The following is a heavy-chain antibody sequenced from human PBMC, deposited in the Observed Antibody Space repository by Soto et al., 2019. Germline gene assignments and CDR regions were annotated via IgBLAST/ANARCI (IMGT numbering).Heavy chain of an antibody. D-gene: IGHD6-19*01. CDR1: GGSISSGGYY. CDR2: INHSGST. J-gene: IGHJ4*02. Sequence: PSETLSLTCTVSGGSISSGGYYWYWIRQHPGKGLEWIGEINHSGSTNYNPSLKSRVAISVDTSKNQFSLNLTSVTAADTAVYYCGPRGAVADPRGYWGQGTLVTVSS. CDR3: GPRGAVADPRGY. V-gene: IGHV4-39*07.